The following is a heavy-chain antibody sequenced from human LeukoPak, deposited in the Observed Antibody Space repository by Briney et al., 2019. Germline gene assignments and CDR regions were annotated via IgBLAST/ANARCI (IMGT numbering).Heavy chain of an antibody. CDR3: ARLSHHSSGWYGGWFDP. J-gene: IGHJ5*02. V-gene: IGHV1-2*02. D-gene: IGHD6-19*01. Sequence: GASVKVSCKASGYTFTGYYMHWVRQAPGQGLEWMGWIDPNSGGTNYAQKFQGRVTMTRDTSISTAYMELSRLSSDDTAVYYCARLSHHSSGWYGGWFDPWGQGTLVTVSS. CDR2: IDPNSGGT. CDR1: GYTFTGYY.